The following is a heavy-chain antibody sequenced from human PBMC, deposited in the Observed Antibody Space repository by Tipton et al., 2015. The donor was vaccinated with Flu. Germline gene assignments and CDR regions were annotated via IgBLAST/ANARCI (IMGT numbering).Heavy chain of an antibody. CDR1: GGSFSGYY. CDR3: ATKPSSYYYGSGSYWKGRGMDV. CDR2: INHSGST. Sequence: TLSLTCAVYGGSFSGYYWSWIRQPPGKGLEWTGEINHSGSTNYNPSLKSRVTISVDTSKNQFSLKLSSVTAADTAVYYCATKPSSYYYGSGSYWKGRGMDVWGQGTTVTVSS. V-gene: IGHV4-34*01. D-gene: IGHD3-10*01. J-gene: IGHJ6*02.